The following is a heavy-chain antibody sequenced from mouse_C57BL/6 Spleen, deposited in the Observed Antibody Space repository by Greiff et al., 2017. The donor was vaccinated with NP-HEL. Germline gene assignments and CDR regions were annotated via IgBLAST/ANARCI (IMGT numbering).Heavy chain of an antibody. D-gene: IGHD1-1*01. CDR3: ARRDYYGSSYYFDY. V-gene: IGHV5-17*01. CDR2: ISSGSSTI. CDR1: GFTFSDYG. J-gene: IGHJ2*01. Sequence: EVMLVESGGGLVKPGGSLKLSCAASGFTFSDYGMHWVRQAPEKGLEWVAYISSGSSTIYYADTVKGRFPISRDNAKNTLFLQMTSLRSEDTAMYYGARRDYYGSSYYFDYWGQGTTLTVSS.